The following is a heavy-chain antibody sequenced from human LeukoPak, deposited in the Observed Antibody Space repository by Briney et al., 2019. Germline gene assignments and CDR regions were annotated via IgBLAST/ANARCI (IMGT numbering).Heavy chain of an antibody. J-gene: IGHJ4*02. D-gene: IGHD3-22*01. Sequence: PETLSLTCTVSGGSISRFYWSWLRQPPGKGLEWIGHIYYSGSTKYNSSLKGRVTISVDASKNQFSLKLSSVTAEDTAVYFCARARNNYDISGFSALDYWGQGTLVTVSS. CDR2: IYYSGST. V-gene: IGHV4-59*01. CDR1: GGSISRFY. CDR3: ARARNNYDISGFSALDY.